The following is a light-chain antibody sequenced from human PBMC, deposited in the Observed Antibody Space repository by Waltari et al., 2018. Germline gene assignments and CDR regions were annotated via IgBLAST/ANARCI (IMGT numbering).Light chain of an antibody. CDR1: SSDVGSHNF. V-gene: IGLV2-8*01. CDR3: SSYGGINNAPYV. Sequence: QSALTQPPSASGSPGQSVTISCTGTSSDVGSHNFVSWYQQFPGKAPKLIIWEVSRRPSGVPDRFSCSKSGNTASLTVSGLQAEDEADYYCSSYGGINNAPYVFGTGTKVTVL. CDR2: EVS. J-gene: IGLJ1*01.